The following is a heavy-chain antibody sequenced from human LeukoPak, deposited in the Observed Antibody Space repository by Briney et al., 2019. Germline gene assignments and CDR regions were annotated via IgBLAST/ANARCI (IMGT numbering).Heavy chain of an antibody. D-gene: IGHD6-19*01. CDR2: INPNSGGT. CDR3: ASSRVRGWFLTNWFDP. V-gene: IGHV1-2*02. CDR1: GYTFTGYY. Sequence: GASVKVSCKASGYTFTGYYMHWVRQAPGQGLEWMGWINPNSGGTNYAQKFQGRVTMTRDTSISTAYMELSRLRSDDTAVYYCASSRVRGWFLTNWFDPWGQGTLVTVSS. J-gene: IGHJ5*02.